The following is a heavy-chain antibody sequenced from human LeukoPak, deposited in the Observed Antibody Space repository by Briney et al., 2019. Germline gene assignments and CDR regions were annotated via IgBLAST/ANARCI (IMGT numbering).Heavy chain of an antibody. CDR2: ISGNGAGT. CDR3: AREDSSMVLSLDY. Sequence: GGSLRFSCAASAFTFSRDDMAWVRQPPGKRPEWISSISGNGAGTHYIDSVRGRFIISRDNSKNTVYLQMNSLRAEDTAIYYCAREDSSMVLSLDYWGQGTLVTVSS. CDR1: AFTFSRDD. V-gene: IGHV3-23*01. J-gene: IGHJ4*02. D-gene: IGHD5-18*01.